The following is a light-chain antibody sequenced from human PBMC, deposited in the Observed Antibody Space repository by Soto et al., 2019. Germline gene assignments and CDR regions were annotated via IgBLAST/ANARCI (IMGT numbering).Light chain of an antibody. CDR3: SSYTSSSTPYV. CDR2: DVS. Sequence: QSVLTQPASVSGSPGQSITISCTGTSSDVVGYNYVSWYQQHPGKAPKLMIYDVSNRPSGVSNRFSGSKSGNTASLTISGLQAEDEADYYCSSYTSSSTPYVFGTGTKVPS. V-gene: IGLV2-14*01. J-gene: IGLJ1*01. CDR1: SSDVVGYNY.